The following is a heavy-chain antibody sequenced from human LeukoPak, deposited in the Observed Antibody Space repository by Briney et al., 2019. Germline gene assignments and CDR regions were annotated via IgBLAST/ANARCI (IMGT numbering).Heavy chain of an antibody. V-gene: IGHV3-30*02. J-gene: IGHJ3*01. CDR1: GFTFSAFG. CDR3: APLDRKSGDAFDV. CDR2: IRHDGSNG. D-gene: IGHD1-1*01. Sequence: TGGSLRLSCAASGFTFSAFGMHWVRQAPGQGLEWVAFIRHDGSNGYYADSVKDRFTISRDNSKNTLYLHMTSLRAEDTAIYYCAPLDRKSGDAFDVWGHGTMVTVSS.